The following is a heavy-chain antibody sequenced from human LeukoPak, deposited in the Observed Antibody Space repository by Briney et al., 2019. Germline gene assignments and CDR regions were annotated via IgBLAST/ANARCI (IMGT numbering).Heavy chain of an antibody. CDR1: GGSISSSNW. J-gene: IGHJ4*02. V-gene: IGHV4-4*02. CDR3: ARLIDIVVVPAANTTVTTGD. D-gene: IGHD2-2*01. Sequence: SETLSLTCAVSGGSISSSNWWSWVRQPPGKGLEWIGEIYHSGSTNYNPSLKSRVTISVDTSKNQFSLKLSSVTAADTAVYYCARLIDIVVVPAANTTVTTGDWGQGTLVTVSS. CDR2: IYHSGST.